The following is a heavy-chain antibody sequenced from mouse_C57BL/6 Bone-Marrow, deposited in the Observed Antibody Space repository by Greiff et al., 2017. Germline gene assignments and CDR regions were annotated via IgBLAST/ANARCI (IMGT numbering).Heavy chain of an antibody. D-gene: IGHD3-2*02. V-gene: IGHV14-4*01. J-gene: IGHJ2*01. CDR3: TTEAIDY. Sequence: EVQLQESGAELVRPGASVKLSCTASGFNIKDDYMHWVKQRPEQGLEWIGWIDPGNGDTEYASKFQGKATITADTSSNTAYLQLSSLTSEDTAVYYCTTEAIDYWGQGTTLTVSS. CDR1: GFNIKDDY. CDR2: IDPGNGDT.